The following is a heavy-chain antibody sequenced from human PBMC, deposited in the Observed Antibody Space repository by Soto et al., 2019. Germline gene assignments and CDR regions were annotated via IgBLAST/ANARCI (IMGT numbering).Heavy chain of an antibody. CDR2: VFPGDSDT. D-gene: IGHD3-22*01. J-gene: IGHJ4*02. CDR1: GFTFTSYW. CDR3: ARHDTTDYESGAHFYGDY. V-gene: IGHV5-51*01. Sequence: PGESLKISCKGSGFTFTSYWIAWVRQMPGKGPEWMGVVFPGDSDTRYSPSFQGQVIISADKSTSTAYLQWSSLKASDSAIYYCARHDTTDYESGAHFYGDYWGQGTQVTVSS.